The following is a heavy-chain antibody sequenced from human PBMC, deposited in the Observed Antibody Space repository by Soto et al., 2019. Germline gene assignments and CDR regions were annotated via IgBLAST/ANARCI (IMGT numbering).Heavy chain of an antibody. CDR1: GFTFSTYA. CDR2: ISDSGGST. D-gene: IGHD3-10*01. J-gene: IGHJ4*02. Sequence: VGSLILSCAASGFTFSTYAMSWVRQAPGKGLEWVSTISDSGGSTYYAASVKGRFTISRDNSKNTLYLLMNSLSAEDTALYYCAKVHGSGTYYNFPDYWGQGTLVNVSS. CDR3: AKVHGSGTYYNFPDY. V-gene: IGHV3-23*01.